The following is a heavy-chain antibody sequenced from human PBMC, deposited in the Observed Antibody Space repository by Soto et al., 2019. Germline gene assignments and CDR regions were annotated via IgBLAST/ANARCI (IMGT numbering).Heavy chain of an antibody. CDR2: TYYRSKWYN. CDR1: GDSVSSNSAA. D-gene: IGHD6-6*01. CDR3: AREGIAARLPYYYAMDV. V-gene: IGHV6-1*01. Sequence: SQTLSLTCAISGDSVSSNSAAWNWIRQSPSRGLEWLGRTYYRSKWYNDYAVSVKSRITINPDTSKNQFSLQLNSVTPEDTAVYYCAREGIAARLPYYYAMDVWGQGTTVTVSS. J-gene: IGHJ6*02.